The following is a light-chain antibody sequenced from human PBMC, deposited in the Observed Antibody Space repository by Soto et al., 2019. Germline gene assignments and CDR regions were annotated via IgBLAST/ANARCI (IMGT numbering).Light chain of an antibody. CDR3: QSYDSDFVV. Sequence: NFMLTQPHSVSESPGKTLSLSCTRSSGSIANNYVQWYQQRPCSAPTTVIYENNQRLSGVPDRFSGSTDGSSNSASLTISGLQTEDEADYYCQSYDSDFVVFGGGTRLTV. CDR1: SGSIANNY. CDR2: ENN. V-gene: IGLV6-57*04. J-gene: IGLJ2*01.